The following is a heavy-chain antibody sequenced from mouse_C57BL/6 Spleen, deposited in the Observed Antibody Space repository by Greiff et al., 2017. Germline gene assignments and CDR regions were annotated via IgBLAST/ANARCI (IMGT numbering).Heavy chain of an antibody. D-gene: IGHD1-1*01. CDR2: INPYNGGT. V-gene: IGHV1-19*01. Sequence: EVQLQQSGPVLVKPGASVKMSCKASGYTFTDYYMNWVKQSHGKSLEWIGVINPYNGGTSYNQKFKGKATLTVDKSSSTAYMELNSLTSEDSAVYYCARSTVVEGWFAYWGQGTLVTVSA. CDR1: GYTFTDYY. J-gene: IGHJ3*01. CDR3: ARSTVVEGWFAY.